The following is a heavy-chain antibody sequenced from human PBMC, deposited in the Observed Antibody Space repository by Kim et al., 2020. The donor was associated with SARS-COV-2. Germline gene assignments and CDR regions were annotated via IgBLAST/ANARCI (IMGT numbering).Heavy chain of an antibody. Sequence: GGSLRLSCAASGFTFSSYEMNWVRQAPGKGLEWVSYISSSGSTIYYAYSVKCRFTISRDNAKNSLYLQMNSLRAEDTAVYYCARWVEGFGELSQDYYYYGMDVWGQGTTVTVSS. CDR2: ISSSGSTI. D-gene: IGHD3-10*01. CDR3: ARWVEGFGELSQDYYYYGMDV. J-gene: IGHJ6*02. CDR1: GFTFSSYE. V-gene: IGHV3-48*03.